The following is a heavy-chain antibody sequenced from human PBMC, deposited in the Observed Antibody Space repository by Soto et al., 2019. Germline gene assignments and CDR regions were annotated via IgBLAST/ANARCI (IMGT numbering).Heavy chain of an antibody. Sequence: GGSLRLSCVASGFTFSSFWMSWARQAPGKGLEWVANIKQDGSHKYYVPSVKGRFTISRDNAKNSLYLQMSSLRAEDTAVYYCALYRQQLDWGQGTLVTVSS. CDR3: ALYRQQLD. CDR1: GFTFSSFW. D-gene: IGHD6-13*01. J-gene: IGHJ1*01. CDR2: IKQDGSHK. V-gene: IGHV3-7*03.